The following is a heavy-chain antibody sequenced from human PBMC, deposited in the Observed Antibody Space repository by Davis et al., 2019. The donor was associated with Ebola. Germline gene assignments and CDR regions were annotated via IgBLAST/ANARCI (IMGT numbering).Heavy chain of an antibody. Sequence: HSQTLSLTCAISGDSVSIDSGGWNWIRQSPSRGLEWLGRTYYTSKWYNDYAVSVKSRVTINPDTSKNQFSLQLSSVTPEDTALYYCARGWLRGSMDVWDEGTTVIVSS. J-gene: IGHJ6*04. CDR3: ARGWLRGSMDV. D-gene: IGHD5-18*01. CDR2: TYYTSKWYN. CDR1: GDSVSIDSGG. V-gene: IGHV6-1*01.